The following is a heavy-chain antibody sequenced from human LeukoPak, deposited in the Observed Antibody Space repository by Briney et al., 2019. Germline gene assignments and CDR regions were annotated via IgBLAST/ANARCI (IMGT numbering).Heavy chain of an antibody. J-gene: IGHJ4*02. CDR2: ISGSGGST. CDR1: GFTFSSYA. Sequence: GGSLRLSCAASGFTFSSYAMSWVRQAPGKGLEWVSAISGSGGSTYYADSVRGRFTVSRDNSRNTLYLRMNSLRAEDTAVYYCAKDPGGSVGNFNYWGQGTLVTVSS. D-gene: IGHD4-23*01. CDR3: AKDPGGSVGNFNY. V-gene: IGHV3-23*01.